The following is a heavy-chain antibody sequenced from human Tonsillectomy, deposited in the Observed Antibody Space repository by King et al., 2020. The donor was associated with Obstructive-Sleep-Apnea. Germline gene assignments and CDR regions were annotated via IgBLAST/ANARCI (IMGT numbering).Heavy chain of an antibody. CDR2: INHSGST. J-gene: IGHJ5*02. D-gene: IGHD3-10*01. V-gene: IGHV4-34*01. CDR1: GGSFSGYY. CDR3: ARLQLGSGRSWFDP. Sequence: VQLQQWGAGLLKPSETLSLTCAVYGGSFSGYYWSWIRQPPGKGREDIGEINHSGSTNYNPSLKSRVTISVDTSKNQFSLKLSSVTAADTAVYYCARLQLGSGRSWFDPWGQGALVTVSS.